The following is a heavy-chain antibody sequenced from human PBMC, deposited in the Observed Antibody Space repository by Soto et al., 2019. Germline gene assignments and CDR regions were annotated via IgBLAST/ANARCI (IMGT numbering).Heavy chain of an antibody. CDR1: GFTFSSYE. CDR2: ISSSGSTI. D-gene: IGHD5-18*01. CDR3: ARDMDTAMVDYYYGMDV. Sequence: GALRLSCAASGFTFSSYEMNWVRQAPGKGLEWVSYISSSGSTIYYADSVKGRFTISRDNAKNSLYLQMNSLRAEDTAVYYCARDMDTAMVDYYYGMDVWGQGTTVTVSS. J-gene: IGHJ6*02. V-gene: IGHV3-48*03.